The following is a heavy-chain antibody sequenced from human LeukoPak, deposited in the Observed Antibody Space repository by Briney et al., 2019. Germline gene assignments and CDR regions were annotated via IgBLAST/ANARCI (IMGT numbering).Heavy chain of an antibody. CDR3: ARDGAPPGSSSPYNWFDP. CDR1: GGSISSYY. V-gene: IGHV4-4*07. CDR2: IYTSGST. D-gene: IGHD6-6*01. Sequence: SETLSLTCTVSGGSISSYYWSWIRQPAGKGLEWIGRIYTSGSTNYNPSLKGRVTMSVDTSKNQFSLKLSSVTAADTAVYYCARDGAPPGSSSPYNWFDPWGQGTLVTVSS. J-gene: IGHJ5*02.